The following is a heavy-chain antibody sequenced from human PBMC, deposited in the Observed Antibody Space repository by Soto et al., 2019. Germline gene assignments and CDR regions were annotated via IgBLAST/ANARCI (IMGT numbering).Heavy chain of an antibody. CDR3: AKDNCISTSCYRLYNWFDP. J-gene: IGHJ5*02. CDR1: GLTFSSYG. CDR2: ISYGGSNK. Sequence: QVQLVESGGGVVQSGRSMRLSCAASGLTFSSYGMHWVRQAPGKGLEWVAVISYGGSNKYYADSVKGRFTISRDNSKNTLYLQMNNLRAEDTAVYYCAKDNCISTSCYRLYNWFDPWGQGTLVTVSS. V-gene: IGHV3-30*18. D-gene: IGHD2-2*01.